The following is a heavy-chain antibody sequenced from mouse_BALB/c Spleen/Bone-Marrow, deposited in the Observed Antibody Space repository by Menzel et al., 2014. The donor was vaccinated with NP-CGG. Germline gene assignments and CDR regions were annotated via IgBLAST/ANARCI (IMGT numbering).Heavy chain of an antibody. V-gene: IGHV1-18*01. CDR1: GYTFTEYT. J-gene: IGHJ4*01. CDR2: INSNNGGN. Sequence: VHVKQSGPELVKPGASVKISCKTSGYTFTEYTMHWVKQSHGKSLEWIGGINSNNGGNSYNQKFKGKVTLTVDKSSSTAYMELRSLTFEDSAVYYCARSKGIRGAMDYWGQGTSVTVSS. CDR3: ARSKGIRGAMDY.